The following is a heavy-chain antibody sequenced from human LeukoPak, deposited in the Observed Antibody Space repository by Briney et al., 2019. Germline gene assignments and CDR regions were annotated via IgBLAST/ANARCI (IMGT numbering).Heavy chain of an antibody. J-gene: IGHJ5*02. CDR2: IRSKAYGGTT. CDR1: GFTFGDYA. CDR3: TRVLGSYRPNWFDP. Sequence: GGSLRLSCTASGFTFGDYAMSWFRQAPGKGLEWVGFIRSKAYGGTTEYAASVKGSFTISRDDSKSLTYLQMNSLKTEYTAVYYCTRVLGSYRPNWFDPWGQGTLVTVSS. D-gene: IGHD3-16*02. V-gene: IGHV3-49*03.